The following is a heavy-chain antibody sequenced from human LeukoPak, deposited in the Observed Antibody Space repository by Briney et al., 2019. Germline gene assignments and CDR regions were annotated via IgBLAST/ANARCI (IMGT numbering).Heavy chain of an antibody. Sequence: ASVKVSCKASGYTFTSYDINWVRQAPGQGLDWMGWMNPNSGNTVYAQKFQGRVTITRNTSISTAYMELSSLRSEDTAVYYCARHGGYSYGVYYWGQGTLVTGSS. CDR2: MNPNSGNT. CDR1: GYTFTSYD. D-gene: IGHD5-18*01. CDR3: ARHGGYSYGVYY. V-gene: IGHV1-8*03. J-gene: IGHJ4*02.